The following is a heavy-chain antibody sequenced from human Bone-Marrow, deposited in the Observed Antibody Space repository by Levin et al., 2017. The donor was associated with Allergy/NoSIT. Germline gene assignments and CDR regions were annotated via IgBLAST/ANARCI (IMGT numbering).Heavy chain of an antibody. V-gene: IGHV4-31*02. CDR1: GGSISSGGSY. D-gene: IGHD4-23*01. J-gene: IGHJ6*02. CDR2: ISYSGTS. CDR3: ARDNGGNGRGMDV. Sequence: SQTLSLTCSVSGGSISSGGSYWSWTRQHPEKGLEWIGYISYSGTSYYNPSLESRVTMSVDTSKNQFSLKLRSVTAADTAVYYCARDNGGNGRGMDVWGQGTTATVSS.